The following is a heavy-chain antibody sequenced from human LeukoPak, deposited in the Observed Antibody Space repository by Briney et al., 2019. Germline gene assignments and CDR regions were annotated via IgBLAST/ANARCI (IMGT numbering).Heavy chain of an antibody. D-gene: IGHD3-16*01. CDR2: INPSSGGT. J-gene: IGHJ4*02. Sequence: GASVTVSCKASGYSFTGYYIHWVRQAPGQGLEWMGWINPSSGGTTYAEKFQGRVTITRDTSISTAYMELTRLRSDDTAMYYCARDGVPIEYWGQGTLVIASS. CDR3: ARDGVPIEY. V-gene: IGHV1-2*02. CDR1: GYSFTGYY.